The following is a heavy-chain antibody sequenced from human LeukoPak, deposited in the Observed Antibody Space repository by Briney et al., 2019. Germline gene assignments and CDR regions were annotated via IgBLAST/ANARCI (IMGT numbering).Heavy chain of an antibody. V-gene: IGHV4-61*02. Sequence: SETLSLTCTVSGGSISSGSYYWSWIRQPAGKGLEWIGRIYTSGSTNYNPSLKSRVTISLDTSENQFSLKLSSVTAADTAVYYCARVDYHNRGIDYWGQGTLVTVSS. D-gene: IGHD1-14*01. CDR1: GGSISSGSYY. CDR3: ARVDYHNRGIDY. CDR2: IYTSGST. J-gene: IGHJ4*02.